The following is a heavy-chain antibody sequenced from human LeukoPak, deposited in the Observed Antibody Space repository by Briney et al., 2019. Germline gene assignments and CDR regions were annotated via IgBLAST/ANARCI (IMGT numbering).Heavy chain of an antibody. V-gene: IGHV3-23*01. CDR1: GFTFSDHY. CDR3: AKDVTGYSSSWYRDWYFDL. J-gene: IGHJ2*01. Sequence: GGSLRLSCAAPGFTFSDHYMDWVRQAPGKGLEWVSAISGSGGTTYYADSVKGRFTISRDNSKNTLYLQMNSLRAEDTAVYYCAKDVTGYSSSWYRDWYFDLWGRGTLVTVSS. D-gene: IGHD6-13*01. CDR2: ISGSGGTT.